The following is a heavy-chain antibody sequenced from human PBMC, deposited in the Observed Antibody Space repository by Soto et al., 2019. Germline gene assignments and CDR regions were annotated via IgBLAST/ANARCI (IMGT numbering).Heavy chain of an antibody. V-gene: IGHV1-45*02. CDR3: ASGGAGSGPFTWELPDH. CDR2: ITPFSGDV. CDR1: GNTFTYRY. Sequence: QMQLVQSGAEVKKTGSTVTVSCKALGNTFTYRYLHWVQQAPGQALERMGWITPFSGDVHYAQKFQERVTITRDRSINTAYMRMSSLRSEDTAMYYCASGGAGSGPFTWELPDHWGQGTLVTVSS. D-gene: IGHD1-26*01. J-gene: IGHJ4*02.